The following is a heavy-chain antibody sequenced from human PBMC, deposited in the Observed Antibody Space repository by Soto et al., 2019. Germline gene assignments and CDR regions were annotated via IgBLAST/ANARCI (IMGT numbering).Heavy chain of an antibody. J-gene: IGHJ6*02. Sequence: GASVKVSCKASAFTFTNSAVQWVRQARGQRPAWIGWIVVGNGNTNYAQKFQGRVTITRDMSTTTVYLELSSLRSEDTAVYYCAADKGGYDFWSGPTIGLDVWGQGTTVTVSS. CDR1: AFTFTNSA. CDR2: IVVGNGNT. V-gene: IGHV1-58*01. CDR3: AADKGGYDFWSGPTIGLDV. D-gene: IGHD3-3*01.